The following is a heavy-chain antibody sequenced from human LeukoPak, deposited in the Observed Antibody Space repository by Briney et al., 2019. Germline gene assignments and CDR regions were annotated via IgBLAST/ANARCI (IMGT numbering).Heavy chain of an antibody. CDR2: ISVSSGNT. D-gene: IGHD6-13*01. Sequence: ASVKVSCKTSGYSFTNDGITWVRQAPGQGLEWMGWISVSSGNTQYAERLQGRVTMTTDTSTTTAYMELSSLKSDDTATYYCARVVVAAAAGTDWFDPWGQGTLVTVS. J-gene: IGHJ5*02. CDR1: GYSFTNDG. V-gene: IGHV1-18*01. CDR3: ARVVVAAAAGTDWFDP.